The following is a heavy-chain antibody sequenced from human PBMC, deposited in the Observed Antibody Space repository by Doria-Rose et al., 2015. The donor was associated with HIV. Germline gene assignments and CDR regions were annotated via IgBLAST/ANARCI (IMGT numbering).Heavy chain of an antibody. V-gene: IGHV2-26*01. CDR3: ARIKSSRWYHKYYFDF. J-gene: IGHJ4*02. CDR1: GVSLSSPGMG. D-gene: IGHD6-13*01. Sequence: QITLNESGPVLVKPTETLTLTCTVSGVSLSSPGMGVSWIRQPPGKALEWLANIFSDDERSYKTSLQSRLTIARGTSKSQVVLTMTDMDPVDTATYYCARIKSSRWYHKYYFDFWGQGTLVIVSA. CDR2: IFSDDER.